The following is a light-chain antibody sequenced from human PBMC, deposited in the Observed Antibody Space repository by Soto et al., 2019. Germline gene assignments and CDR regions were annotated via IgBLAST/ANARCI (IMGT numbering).Light chain of an antibody. CDR1: SSDVGGYNY. CDR3: SSYTSSSTRV. CDR2: EVS. V-gene: IGLV2-14*01. J-gene: IGLJ3*02. Sequence: QSVLTQPASVSGSPGQSITISCTGTSSDVGGYNYVSWYQQHPGKAPKLMIYEVSNRPSGVSNRFSGSKSGNTASLTISGRQAEDEDDYYCSSYTSSSTRVFGGGTKLTVL.